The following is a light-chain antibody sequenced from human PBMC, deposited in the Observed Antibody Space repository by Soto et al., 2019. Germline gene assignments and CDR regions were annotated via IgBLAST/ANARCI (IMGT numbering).Light chain of an antibody. Sequence: QSALTQPASVSGSPGQSITISCTGTSSDVGGYNYVSWYQQHPGKAPKLMIYDVSNRPSGVSNRVSGSKSGNTASLTISGLQAEDEADYYCRSYTSSSTVVFGGGTKVTVL. V-gene: IGLV2-14*01. J-gene: IGLJ2*01. CDR2: DVS. CDR3: RSYTSSSTVV. CDR1: SSDVGGYNY.